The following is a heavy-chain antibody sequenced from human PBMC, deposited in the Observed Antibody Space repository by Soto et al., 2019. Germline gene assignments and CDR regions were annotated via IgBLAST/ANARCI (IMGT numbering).Heavy chain of an antibody. J-gene: IGHJ4*02. V-gene: IGHV1-58*01. CDR3: ATHREGATYYSDY. CDR2: IVVGSGNT. D-gene: IGHD1-26*01. CDR1: TFTLTNSA. Sequence: SVKVSCNASTFTLTNSAVQSVRQASGQSLEWIGGIVVGSGNTKSAQNFQERVTITRDMSSGTAYLELSSLRSEDTAVYYCATHREGATYYSDYWGQGTLVTVSS.